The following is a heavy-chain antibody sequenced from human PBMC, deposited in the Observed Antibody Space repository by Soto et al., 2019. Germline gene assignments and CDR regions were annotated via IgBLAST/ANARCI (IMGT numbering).Heavy chain of an antibody. CDR3: ATAPGPY. CDR1: GGSVSSGTYY. D-gene: IGHD2-21*02. V-gene: IGHV4-61*01. Sequence: NPSETLSLTCTVSGGSVSSGTYYWSWIRQPPGKGLEWIGYIYHSGSTYYNPSLKSRVTISVDRSKNQFSLKLSSVTAADTAVYYCATAPGPYWGQGTLVTVSS. J-gene: IGHJ4*02. CDR2: IYHSGST.